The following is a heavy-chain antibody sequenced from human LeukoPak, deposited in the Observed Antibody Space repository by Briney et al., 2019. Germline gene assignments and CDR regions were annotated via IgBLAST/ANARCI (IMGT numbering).Heavy chain of an antibody. CDR3: ARGPKPEWEYDY. D-gene: IGHD1-26*01. Sequence: GASVKVSCKASGYTFTSYDINWVRQATGQGLEWMGWMNPNSGNTGYAQKFQGRVTMTRNTSISTAYVELSSLRSEDKAVYYCARGPKPEWEYDYWGQGTLVNVSS. J-gene: IGHJ4*02. CDR2: MNPNSGNT. V-gene: IGHV1-8*01. CDR1: GYTFTSYD.